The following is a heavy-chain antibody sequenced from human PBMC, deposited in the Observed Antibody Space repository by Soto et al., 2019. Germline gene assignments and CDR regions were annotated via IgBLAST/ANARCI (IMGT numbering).Heavy chain of an antibody. CDR3: ARMTPDSSGLFDY. CDR1: GFSLSTYGMR. V-gene: IGHV2-70*04. D-gene: IGHD3-22*01. CDR2: IDWDDDT. J-gene: IGHJ4*02. Sequence: SGPTLVNPTQPLTLTCTFSGFSLSTYGMRVNWIRQPPGKALEWLARIDWDDDTFYSTSLRTRLTISKDTSRNRVALTMTNTDPVDTATYYCARMTPDSSGLFDYWGQGTLVTVSS.